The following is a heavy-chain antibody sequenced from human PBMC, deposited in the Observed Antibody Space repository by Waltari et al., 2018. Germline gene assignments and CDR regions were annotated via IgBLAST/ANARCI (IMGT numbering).Heavy chain of an antibody. Sequence: EVQLVESGGGLVQPGGSLRLSCAASGFTVSSNYMSWVRQAPGKGLEWVSVIYSGGSTYYADSVKGRFTISRDNSKNTLYLQMNSLRAEDTAVYYCARDLSIAAAGPFDYWGQGTLVTVSS. V-gene: IGHV3-66*02. D-gene: IGHD6-13*01. CDR1: GFTVSSNY. CDR3: ARDLSIAAAGPFDY. CDR2: IYSGGST. J-gene: IGHJ4*02.